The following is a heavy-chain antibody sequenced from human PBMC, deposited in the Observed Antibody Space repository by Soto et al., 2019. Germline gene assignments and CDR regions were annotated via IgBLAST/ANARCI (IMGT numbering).Heavy chain of an antibody. CDR3: ARRVARGYDYVSFDY. Sequence: QVQLQESGPGLVKPSQTLSLTCTVSGGSISSGGYYWSWIRQHPGKGLEWIGYIYYSGSTYYNPSLKSRVTISVDTSKNQFSLKLSSVTAADTAVYYCARRVARGYDYVSFDYWGQGTLVTVSS. J-gene: IGHJ4*02. CDR2: IYYSGST. CDR1: GGSISSGGYY. D-gene: IGHD5-12*01. V-gene: IGHV4-31*03.